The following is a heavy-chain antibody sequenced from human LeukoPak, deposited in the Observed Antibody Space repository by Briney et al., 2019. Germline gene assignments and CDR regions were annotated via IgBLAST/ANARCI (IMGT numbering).Heavy chain of an antibody. Sequence: SQTLSLTCALSGDSVSSNSAAWNRIRQSPSRGLEWLGRTYYRSKWYNEYAVSVRSRMSINPDTSKNQFSLHLNSVTPEDTAVYYCARYYYGTPDYWGQGALVTVSS. CDR2: TYYRSKWYN. J-gene: IGHJ4*02. V-gene: IGHV6-1*01. CDR1: GDSVSSNSAA. D-gene: IGHD3-16*01. CDR3: ARYYYGTPDY.